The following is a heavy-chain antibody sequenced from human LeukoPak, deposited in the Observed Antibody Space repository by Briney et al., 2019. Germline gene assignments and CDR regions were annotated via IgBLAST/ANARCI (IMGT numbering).Heavy chain of an antibody. CDR3: ARELFGSGSCPDY. CDR2: VWHDGSNR. V-gene: IGHV3-33*01. D-gene: IGHD3-10*01. Sequence: QPGRSLRLSCTAPGFTFSSYAIHWIRQAPGKGLEWVALVWHDGSNRYYADSVKGRFTISRDNSKNTVYLQMNSLRAEDTAVYYCARELFGSGSCPDYWGRGTLATVSS. CDR1: GFTFSSYA. J-gene: IGHJ4*02.